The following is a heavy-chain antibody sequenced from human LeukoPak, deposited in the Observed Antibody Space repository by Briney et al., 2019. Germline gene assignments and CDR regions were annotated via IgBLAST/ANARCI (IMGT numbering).Heavy chain of an antibody. J-gene: IGHJ6*03. Sequence: SETLSLTCTVSGYSISSGYYWGWIRQPPGKGLEWIGSIYHSGSTNYNPSLKSRVTISVDTSKNQFSLKLSSVTAADTAVYYCARPRSSGWYYYYYMDVWGKGTTVTISS. CDR3: ARPRSSGWYYYYYMDV. D-gene: IGHD6-19*01. CDR2: IYHSGST. CDR1: GYSISSGYY. V-gene: IGHV4-38-2*02.